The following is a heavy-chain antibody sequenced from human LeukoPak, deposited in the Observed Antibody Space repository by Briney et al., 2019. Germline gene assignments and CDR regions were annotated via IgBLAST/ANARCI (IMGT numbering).Heavy chain of an antibody. CDR1: GGSISSGGYY. CDR2: IYYSGST. J-gene: IGHJ4*02. Sequence: SSETLSLTCTVSGGSISSGGYYWSWIRQPPGKGLEWIGSIYYSGSTYYNPSLKSRVTISVDTSKNQFSLKLSSVTAADTAVYYCARLHSGSYYWGQGTLVTVSS. CDR3: ARLHSGSYY. V-gene: IGHV4-39*01. D-gene: IGHD1-26*01.